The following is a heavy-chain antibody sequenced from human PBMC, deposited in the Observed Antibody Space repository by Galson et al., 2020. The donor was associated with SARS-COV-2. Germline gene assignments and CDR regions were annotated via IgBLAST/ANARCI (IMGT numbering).Heavy chain of an antibody. J-gene: IGHJ3*02. Sequence: ASETLSLTCIVSGASISRSNYYWGWIRQSPGKGLEWIGSIYYSGLTFYNPSLESRVTISVDTSNNQFTLNLRAVTVADTAMYYCARPSWELRPMSAFDMWGHGTMVTVSS. V-gene: IGHV4-39*06. CDR1: GASISRSNYY. D-gene: IGHD1-26*01. CDR3: ARPSWELRPMSAFDM. CDR2: IYYSGLT.